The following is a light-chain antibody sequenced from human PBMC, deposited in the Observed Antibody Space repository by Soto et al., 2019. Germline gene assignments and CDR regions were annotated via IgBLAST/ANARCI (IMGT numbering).Light chain of an antibody. V-gene: IGLV2-14*01. Sequence: QSVLTQPASVSGSPGQSITISCTGTSSDVGGYNYVSWYQQHPGKAPKLMIYEVSNRPSGVSNRFSGSKSGNTASLTISGREAEDEAGYYCSAYTSSSSDYVFGTGTKVTVL. J-gene: IGLJ1*01. CDR1: SSDVGGYNY. CDR3: SAYTSSSSDYV. CDR2: EVS.